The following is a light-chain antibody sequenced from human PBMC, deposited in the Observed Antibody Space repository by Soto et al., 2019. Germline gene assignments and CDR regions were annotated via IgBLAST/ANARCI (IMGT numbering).Light chain of an antibody. CDR1: QTISCS. J-gene: IGKJ2*01. V-gene: IGKV1-5*03. Sequence: DIQMTQFPPTLSASIGDRVTITCRASQTISCSLAWYQQKPGKAPKLLIYKASTLETGVPSRFSGSGSGTEFTLTISSLQPDDFATYYCQQYDSYSPYTFGQGTRLEIK. CDR3: QQYDSYSPYT. CDR2: KAS.